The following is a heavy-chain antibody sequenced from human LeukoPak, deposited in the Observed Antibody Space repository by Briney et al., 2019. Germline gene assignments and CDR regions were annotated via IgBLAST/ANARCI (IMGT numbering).Heavy chain of an antibody. CDR1: GGSVSSGNYY. V-gene: IGHV4-61*01. Sequence: PSETLSLTCTVSGGSVSSGNYYWSWIRQPPGKGLDWIGYIYYSGSTNYNPSLKSRVTISVDTSKNQFSLRLSSVPAADTAVYYCARDPSGYFNYWGQGTLATVSS. CDR3: ARDPSGYFNY. CDR2: IYYSGST. J-gene: IGHJ4*02. D-gene: IGHD3-22*01.